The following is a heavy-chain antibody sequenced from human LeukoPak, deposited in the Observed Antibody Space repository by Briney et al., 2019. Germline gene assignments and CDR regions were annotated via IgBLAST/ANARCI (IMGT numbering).Heavy chain of an antibody. CDR3: ARLVLRYFDWSHMDV. Sequence: SETLSLTCAVYGGSFSGYYWSWIRQPPGKGLEWIGEINHSGSTNYNPSLKSRVTISVDTSKNQFSLKLSSVTAADTAVYYCARLVLRYFDWSHMDVWGKGTTVTISS. V-gene: IGHV4-34*01. D-gene: IGHD3-9*01. CDR1: GGSFSGYY. J-gene: IGHJ6*03. CDR2: INHSGST.